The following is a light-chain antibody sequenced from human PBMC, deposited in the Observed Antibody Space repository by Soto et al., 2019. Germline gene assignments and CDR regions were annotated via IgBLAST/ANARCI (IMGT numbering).Light chain of an antibody. V-gene: IGKV4-1*01. CDR3: QQYYSTPWT. Sequence: DIVMTQSPDSLAVSLGERATINCKSSQSVLYSSNNKNYLTWYQQKPGQPPKLLIYWASTRESVVPDRFSGSGSGTDFTLTISNLQAEDVAVYYCQQYYSTPWTFGQGTKVEIK. CDR1: QSVLYSSNNKNY. J-gene: IGKJ1*01. CDR2: WAS.